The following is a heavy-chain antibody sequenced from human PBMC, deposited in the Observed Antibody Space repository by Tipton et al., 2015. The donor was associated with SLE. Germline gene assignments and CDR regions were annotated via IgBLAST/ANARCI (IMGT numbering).Heavy chain of an antibody. V-gene: IGHV4-34*01. D-gene: IGHD3-10*01. CDR3: ARGPPVIYWVGDTIGRAFDV. J-gene: IGHJ3*01. CDR2: INPSGRT. Sequence: LRLSCAVFGGSFTGSYWSWIRQPPGKGLEWIGDINPSGRTNYNPSLKSRVTISIHTSMNQFSVKLNSVTAADTAVYFCARGPPVIYWVGDTIGRAFDVWGQGTMRTVSS. CDR1: GGSFTGSY.